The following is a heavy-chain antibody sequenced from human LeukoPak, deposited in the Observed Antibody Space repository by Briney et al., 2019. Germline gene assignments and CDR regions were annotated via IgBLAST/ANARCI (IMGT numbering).Heavy chain of an antibody. V-gene: IGHV3-21*01. J-gene: IGHJ4*01. CDR2: ISSSSSYI. CDR1: GFTFSSYS. CDR3: ARVGTTVTSVDY. Sequence: GGSLRLSCAASGFTFSSYSINWVRQAPGKGLEWVSSISSSSSYIYYADSVKGRFTISRDNAKNSLYLQMNSLRAEDTAVYYCARVGTTVTSVDYWGQGTLVTVSS. D-gene: IGHD4-17*01.